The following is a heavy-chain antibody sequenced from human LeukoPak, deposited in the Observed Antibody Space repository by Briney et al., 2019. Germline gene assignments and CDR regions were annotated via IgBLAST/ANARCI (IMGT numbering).Heavy chain of an antibody. CDR2: ISYDGSNK. Sequence: PGGSLRLSCAASGFTFSSYGMHWVRQAPGKGLEWVAVISYDGSNKYYADSVKGRFTISRDNSKNTLYLQMNSLRAEDTAVYYCAKDLALGYYYYGMDVWGQGTTVTVSS. J-gene: IGHJ6*02. CDR1: GFTFSSYG. V-gene: IGHV3-30*18. CDR3: AKDLALGYYYYGMDV. D-gene: IGHD2-15*01.